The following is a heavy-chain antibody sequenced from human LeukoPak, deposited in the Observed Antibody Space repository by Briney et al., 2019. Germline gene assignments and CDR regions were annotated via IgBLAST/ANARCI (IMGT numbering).Heavy chain of an antibody. V-gene: IGHV3-23*01. Sequence: XXVXXXXXXGLEWVXXISGSGGSTYYADSVKGRFTISRDNSKNTLYLQMNSLRAEDTAVYYCAKGTYVPLFWSGYYLDYWGQGTLVTVSS. J-gene: IGHJ4*02. CDR2: ISGSGGST. CDR3: AKGTYVPLFWSGYYLDY. D-gene: IGHD3-3*01.